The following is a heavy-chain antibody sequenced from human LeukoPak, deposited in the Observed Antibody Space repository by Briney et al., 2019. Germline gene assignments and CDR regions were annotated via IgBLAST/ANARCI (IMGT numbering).Heavy chain of an antibody. CDR3: ARIGHEDYYFGY. CDR2: IYYSGST. Sequence: SETLSLTCTVSGGSISSYYWSWIRQPPGKGLEWIGYIYYSGSTNYNPSLKSRVTISVDTSKYQFSLKLSSVTAADTAVYYCARIGHEDYYFGYWGQGTLVTVSS. J-gene: IGHJ4*02. V-gene: IGHV4-59*01. CDR1: GGSISSYY.